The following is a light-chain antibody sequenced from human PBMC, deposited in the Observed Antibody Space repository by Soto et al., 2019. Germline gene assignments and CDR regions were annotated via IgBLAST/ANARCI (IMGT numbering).Light chain of an antibody. Sequence: QSALTQPASASGSPGQSITISCTGTSSDVGGYNYVSWYQQHPGKAPKLMIYEVNNRPSEVSNRFSGSKSGNTASLTISGLQPEDEADYYCNSYTSRYTFVLGTGTKLTVL. CDR2: EVN. J-gene: IGLJ1*01. CDR1: SSDVGGYNY. CDR3: NSYTSRYTFV. V-gene: IGLV2-14*01.